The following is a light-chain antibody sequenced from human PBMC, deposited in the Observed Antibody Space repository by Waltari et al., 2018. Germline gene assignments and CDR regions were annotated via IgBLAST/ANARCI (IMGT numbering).Light chain of an antibody. CDR2: SND. CDR1: NYNIGSGP. J-gene: IGLJ2*01. Sequence: QSVLTQAPSVSGTPGQRFTISCSVTNYNIGSGPVNWYQQVPGMSPKLLIYSNDQRPSGVPDRFSGSKSGTSASLAISGLQSEDEADYYCATWDGRVNGVLFGGGTKVTVL. CDR3: ATWDGRVNGVL. V-gene: IGLV1-44*01.